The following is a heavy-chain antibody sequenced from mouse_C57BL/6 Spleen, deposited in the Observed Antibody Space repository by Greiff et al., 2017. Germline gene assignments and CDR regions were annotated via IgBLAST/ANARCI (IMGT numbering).Heavy chain of an antibody. CDR3: ARRVIYYGNPYYAMGD. V-gene: IGHV1-77*01. Sequence: VQLQQSGAELVKPGASVKISCKASGYTFTDYYINWVKQRPGQGLEWIGKIGPGSGSTYYNEKFKGKATLTADKSSSTAYMQLSSLTSEDSAVYFCARRVIYYGNPYYAMGDWGQGTSVTVSS. CDR2: IGPGSGST. J-gene: IGHJ4*01. D-gene: IGHD2-1*01. CDR1: GYTFTDYY.